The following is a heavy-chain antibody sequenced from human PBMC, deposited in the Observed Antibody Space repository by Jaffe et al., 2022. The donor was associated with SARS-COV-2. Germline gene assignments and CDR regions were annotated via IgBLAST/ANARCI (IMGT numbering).Heavy chain of an antibody. CDR2: IYYSGST. CDR3: ARYNRLRYFGPWFDP. V-gene: IGHV4-59*01. Sequence: QVQLQESGPGLVKPSETLSLTCTVSGGSISSYYWSWIRQPPGKGLEWIGYIYYSGSTNYNPSLKSRVTISVDTSKNQFSLKLSSVTAADTAVYYCARYNRLRYFGPWFDPWGQGTLVTVSS. D-gene: IGHD3-9*01. CDR1: GGSISSYY. J-gene: IGHJ5*02.